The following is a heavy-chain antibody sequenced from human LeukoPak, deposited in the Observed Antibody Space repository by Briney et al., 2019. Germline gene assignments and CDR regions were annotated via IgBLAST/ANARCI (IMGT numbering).Heavy chain of an antibody. CDR3: ARDRSGYDLGLYGMDV. CDR2: ISSSSSYI. Sequence: KSGGSLRLSCAASGFTFSSYSMNCVRQAPGKGLECGSSISSSSSYIYYADSVKGRFTISRDNAKNSLYLQMNSLRAEDTAVYYCARDRSGYDLGLYGMDVWGQGTTVTVSS. CDR1: GFTFSSYS. J-gene: IGHJ6*02. V-gene: IGHV3-21*01. D-gene: IGHD5-12*01.